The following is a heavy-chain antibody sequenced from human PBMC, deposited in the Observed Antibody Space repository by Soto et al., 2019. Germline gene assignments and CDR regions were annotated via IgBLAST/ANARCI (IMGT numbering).Heavy chain of an antibody. V-gene: IGHV4-31*03. CDR1: GGSISSGGYY. D-gene: IGHD3-22*01. CDR3: SRCLPEGYYDISGSVYNGFDP. CDR2: IYYSGST. J-gene: IGHJ5*02. Sequence: SETLSLTCTVSGGSISSGGYYWSWIRQHPGKGLEWIGYIYYSGSTYYNPSLKSRVTISVDTSKNQFSLKLSSVTAADTAVYYCSRCLPEGYYDISGSVYNGFDPWGQGTLVTVSS.